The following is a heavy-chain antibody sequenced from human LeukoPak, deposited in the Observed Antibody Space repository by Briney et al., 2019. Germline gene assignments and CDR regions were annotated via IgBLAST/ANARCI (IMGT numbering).Heavy chain of an antibody. CDR2: IYPGDSDT. J-gene: IGHJ4*02. D-gene: IGHD6-6*01. Sequence: GESLKISCKGSGYSFTSYWIAWVRQMPGKGLEWMGIIYPGDSDTRYSPSFQDQVTISADKSNNTAYLQWSALEASDTAMYYCARHEGSSSIGYWGQGTLVTVSS. CDR1: GYSFTSYW. CDR3: ARHEGSSSIGY. V-gene: IGHV5-51*01.